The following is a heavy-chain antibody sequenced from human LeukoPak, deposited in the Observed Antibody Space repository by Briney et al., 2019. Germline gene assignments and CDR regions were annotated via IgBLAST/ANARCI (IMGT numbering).Heavy chain of an antibody. V-gene: IGHV4-4*07. CDR3: ARSRSRPLLPPLPKSQYYFDY. D-gene: IGHD2-21*01. CDR2: IYTSGST. CDR1: GYSISSGYY. J-gene: IGHJ4*02. Sequence: SETLSLTCTVSGYSISSGYYWGWIRQPAGKGLEWIGRIYTSGSTNYNPSLKSRVTMSVDTSKNQFSLKLSSVTAADTAVYYCARSRSRPLLPPLPKSQYYFDYWGQGTLVTVSS.